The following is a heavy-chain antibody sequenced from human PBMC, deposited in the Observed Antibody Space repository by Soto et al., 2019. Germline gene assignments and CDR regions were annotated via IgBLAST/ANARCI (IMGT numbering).Heavy chain of an antibody. CDR2: IYYSGST. D-gene: IGHD3-3*01. CDR3: ARESYDFWSGYVNWFDP. V-gene: IGHV4-30-4*01. J-gene: IGHJ5*02. Sequence: SETLSLTCTVSGGSISSGDYYWSWIRQPPGKDLEWIGYIYYSGSTYYNPSLKSRVTISVDTSKNQFSLKLSSVTAADTAVYYCARESYDFWSGYVNWFDPWGQGTLVTVSS. CDR1: GGSISSGDYY.